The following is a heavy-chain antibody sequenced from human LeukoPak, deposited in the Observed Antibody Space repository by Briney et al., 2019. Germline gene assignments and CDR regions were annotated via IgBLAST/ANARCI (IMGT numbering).Heavy chain of an antibody. J-gene: IGHJ4*02. D-gene: IGHD1-1*01. CDR1: GFSITDHH. CDR2: SATTKPNSCTT. V-gene: IGHV3-72*01. Sequence: PGGSLRLSCAGAGFSITDHHMDWVRQAPGKGLEWIGRSATTKPNSCTTQYAASVRGRFTISRDDSQNSLYLHLNSLKTEDTAVYYCVRLFTTGSGWYHFDNWGLGTLVTVSS. CDR3: VRLFTTGSGWYHFDN.